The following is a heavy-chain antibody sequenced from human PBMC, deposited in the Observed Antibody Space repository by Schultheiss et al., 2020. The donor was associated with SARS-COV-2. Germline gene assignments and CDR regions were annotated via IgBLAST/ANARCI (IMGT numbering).Heavy chain of an antibody. CDR3: ARCPLPLYGDCYSNYYCYYMDV. CDR1: GFSLSTSGMC. CDR2: IDWDYDK. V-gene: IGHV2-70*01. J-gene: IGHJ6*03. Sequence: SGPTLVKPTQTLTLTCTFSGFSLSTSGMCVSWIRQPPGKALEWLALIDWDYDKYYSTSLKTRLTISKYTSKNQVVLTMTNMDPVDTATYYCARCPLPLYGDCYSNYYCYYMDVWGKGTTVTVSS. D-gene: IGHD2-21*02.